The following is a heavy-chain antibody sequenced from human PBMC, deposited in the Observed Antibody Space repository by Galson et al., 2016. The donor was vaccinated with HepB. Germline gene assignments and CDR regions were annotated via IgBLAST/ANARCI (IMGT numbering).Heavy chain of an antibody. CDR2: ISYDGTKR. D-gene: IGHD4-17*01. V-gene: IGHV3-30*04. Sequence: SLRLSCAASGFSFGTYAIHWVRQAPGKGLEWLAVISYDGTKRHYAESVKGRFTVSRDNSKNVLFLEMNSLSPDDTSVYYCARDQGATVTKYFFFFLDVWGPGTSVTVS. CDR1: GFSFGTYA. CDR3: ARDQGATVTKYFFFFLDV. J-gene: IGHJ6*02.